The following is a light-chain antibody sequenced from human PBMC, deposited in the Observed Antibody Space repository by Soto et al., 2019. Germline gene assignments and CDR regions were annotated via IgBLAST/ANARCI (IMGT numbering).Light chain of an antibody. CDR2: EGS. J-gene: IGLJ1*01. CDR3: CSYAGSSTS. V-gene: IGLV2-23*01. CDR1: SSDVGSYNL. Sequence: QSVLTQPASVSGSPGQSITISCNGTSSDVGSYNLVSWYQQHPGKAPKLMIYEGSKRPSGVSNRFSGSKSGNTASLTISGLQAEDEADYYCCSYAGSSTSFGTGTKVTVL.